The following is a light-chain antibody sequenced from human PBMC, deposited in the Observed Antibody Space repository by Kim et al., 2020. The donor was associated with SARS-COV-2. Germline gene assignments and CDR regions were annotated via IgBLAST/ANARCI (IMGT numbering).Light chain of an antibody. Sequence: SLGERATLSCRASQSVSENLAWYQQKPGQAPRLLIYGASTRATGIPARFSGSGSGTEFTLTISSLQSEDSAVYYCQQYDDWPPWTFGQGTKVDIK. J-gene: IGKJ1*01. CDR2: GAS. CDR3: QQYDDWPPWT. CDR1: QSVSEN. V-gene: IGKV3-15*01.